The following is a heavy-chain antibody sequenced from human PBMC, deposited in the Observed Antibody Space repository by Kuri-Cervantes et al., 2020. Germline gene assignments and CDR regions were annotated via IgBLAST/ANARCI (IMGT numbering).Heavy chain of an antibody. V-gene: IGHV3-30*03. D-gene: IGHD5-12*01. CDR1: GFTFSSYG. CDR3: ARGRRYSGYEDYYDY. J-gene: IGHJ4*02. Sequence: GGSLRLSCAASGFTFSSYGMHWVRQAPGKGLEWVAVISYDGSNKYYADSVKGRFTISRDNSKNTLYLQMNSLRAEDTAVYYCARGRRYSGYEDYYDYWGQGTLVTVSS. CDR2: ISYDGSNK.